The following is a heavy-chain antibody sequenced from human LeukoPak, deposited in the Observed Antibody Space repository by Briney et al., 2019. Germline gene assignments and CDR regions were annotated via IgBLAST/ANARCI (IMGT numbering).Heavy chain of an antibody. V-gene: IGHV1-69*05. Sequence: GASVKVSCKASGGTFSSYAISWVRQAPGQGLEWMGGIIPIFGTANYAQKFQGRVTMTRDMSTSTVYMELSSLRSEDTAVYYCARAPYYYDSSGYYLSYMDVWGKGTTVTVSS. D-gene: IGHD3-22*01. CDR3: ARAPYYYDSSGYYLSYMDV. CDR1: GGTFSSYA. J-gene: IGHJ6*03. CDR2: IIPIFGTA.